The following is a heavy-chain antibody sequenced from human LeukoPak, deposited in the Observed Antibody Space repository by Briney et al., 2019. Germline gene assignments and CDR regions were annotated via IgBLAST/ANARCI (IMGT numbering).Heavy chain of an antibody. CDR2: IYYSGST. CDR3: ARTYYDYVWGSYRSYYFDY. V-gene: IGHV4-59*08. J-gene: IGHJ4*02. D-gene: IGHD3-16*02. Sequence: SETLSLTCTVSGGSISSYYWSWIRQPPGKGLEWIGYIYYSGSTNYNPSLKSRVTISVDTSKNQFSLKLSSVTAADTAVYYCARTYYDYVWGSYRSYYFDYWGQGALVTVSS. CDR1: GGSISSYY.